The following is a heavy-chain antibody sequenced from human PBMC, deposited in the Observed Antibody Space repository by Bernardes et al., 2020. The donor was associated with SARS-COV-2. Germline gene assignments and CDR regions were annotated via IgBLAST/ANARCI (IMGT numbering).Heavy chain of an antibody. J-gene: IGHJ6*02. D-gene: IGHD3-3*01. CDR3: VRNYWSGYYSDYYDGMDV. CDR1: GFSVNGNY. V-gene: IGHV3-53*01. Sequence: GGSLRVSCAASGFSVNGNYMSWVRQAPGKGLEWVYGIYKGGSAYFKDSVKGRLSISRDTSKNTVYLQMNSLRAEDTAVYYCVRNYWSGYYSDYYDGMDVWGQGTTVIVSS. CDR2: IYKGGSA.